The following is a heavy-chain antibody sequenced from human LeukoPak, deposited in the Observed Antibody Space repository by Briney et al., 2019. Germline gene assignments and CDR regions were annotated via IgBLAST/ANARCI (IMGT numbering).Heavy chain of an antibody. CDR2: IYIDASNT. V-gene: IGHV3-74*01. J-gene: IGHJ4*02. CDR1: VAPSVHS. CDR3: PRDGGGSRIPFYY. Sequence: PVGSLRLSCAVSLVAPSVHSMHSGCQAPGRGVVWVAGIYIDASNTRYADSVKGGFTIPRDNPNKTLYLQINSLPAEHTAVYYCPRDGGGSRIPFYYWGQGTLVTVSS. D-gene: IGHD1-26*01.